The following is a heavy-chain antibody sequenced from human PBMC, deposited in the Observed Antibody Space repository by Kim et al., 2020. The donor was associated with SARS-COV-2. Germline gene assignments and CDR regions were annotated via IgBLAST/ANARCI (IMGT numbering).Heavy chain of an antibody. CDR2: INHSGST. V-gene: IGHV4-34*01. CDR1: GGSFSGYY. D-gene: IGHD5-18*01. J-gene: IGHJ4*02. Sequence: SETLSLTCAVYGGSFSGYYWSWIRQPPGKGLEWIGEINHSGSTNYNPSLKSRVTISVDTSKNQFSLKLSSVTAADTAVYYCARGKEDTAIYYFDYWGQGT. CDR3: ARGKEDTAIYYFDY.